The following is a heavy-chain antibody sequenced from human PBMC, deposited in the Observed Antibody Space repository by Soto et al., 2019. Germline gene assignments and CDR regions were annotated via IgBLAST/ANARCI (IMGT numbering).Heavy chain of an antibody. CDR1: GYTFTSYG. J-gene: IGHJ6*02. CDR2: ISAYNGNT. D-gene: IGHD2-2*02. CDR3: ARDTRCSSTSCYTYYYYGMDV. Sequence: GASVKVSCKASGYTFTSYGISWVRQAPGQGLEWMGWISAYNGNTNYAQKLQGRVTMTTDTSTSTAYMELRSLRSDDTAVYYCARDTRCSSTSCYTYYYYGMDVWGQGTTVTVSS. V-gene: IGHV1-18*01.